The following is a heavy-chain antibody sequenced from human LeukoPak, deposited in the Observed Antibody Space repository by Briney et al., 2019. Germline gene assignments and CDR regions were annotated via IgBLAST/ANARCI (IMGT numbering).Heavy chain of an antibody. CDR1: GGSMRSSSYS. D-gene: IGHD3-22*01. Sequence: SETLSLTCTVSGGSMRSSSYSWGWIRQPPGKGLEWFGSVYYSGTTYYNPSLKSRVTISVDTSKSQFSLRLSYVTAADTAVYFCARVYDVRRYYFDFWGQGTLVTVSS. CDR2: VYYSGTT. V-gene: IGHV4-39*01. J-gene: IGHJ4*02. CDR3: ARVYDVRRYYFDF.